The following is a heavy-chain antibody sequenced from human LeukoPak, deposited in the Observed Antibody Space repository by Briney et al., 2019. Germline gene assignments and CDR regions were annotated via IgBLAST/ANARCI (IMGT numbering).Heavy chain of an antibody. D-gene: IGHD5-12*01. Sequence: GGSLRLSCAASGFTFSNYWMTWVRQAPRNGLEWVAHINQDGSEDPYMNSVEARFTISRDNAKNSLSLQMNSLRAEDTAVYYCVRDGGVSGYDLLDYWGQGTLVTVPS. CDR1: GFTFSNYW. V-gene: IGHV3-7*01. J-gene: IGHJ4*02. CDR2: INQDGSED. CDR3: VRDGGVSGYDLLDY.